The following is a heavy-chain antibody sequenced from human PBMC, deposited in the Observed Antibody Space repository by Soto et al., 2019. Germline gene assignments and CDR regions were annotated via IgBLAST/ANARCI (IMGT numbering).Heavy chain of an antibody. D-gene: IGHD3-10*01. J-gene: IGHJ6*02. CDR3: AREDFGGMDV. CDR2: ISYDGSNK. Sequence: QAQLVESGGGVVQPGRSLRLSCAASGFTFSSYAMHWVRQAPGKGLEWVAVISYDGSNKYYADSVKGRFTISRDNSKNTLYLQMNSLRAEDTAVYYCAREDFGGMDVWGQGTTVTVSS. CDR1: GFTFSSYA. V-gene: IGHV3-30-3*01.